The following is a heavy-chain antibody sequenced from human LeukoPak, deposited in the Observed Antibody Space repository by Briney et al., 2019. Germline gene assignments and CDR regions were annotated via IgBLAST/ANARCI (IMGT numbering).Heavy chain of an antibody. D-gene: IGHD6-6*01. V-gene: IGHV1-8*03. J-gene: IGHJ6*03. CDR3: ARGREVAARPYYYYYYMDV. CDR1: GYTFTSYD. Sequence: ASVKVSCKASGYTFTSYDINWVRQATGQGLEWMGWMSPNSGNTGYAQKFQGRVTITRNTSISTAYMELSSLRSEDTAVYYCARGREVAARPYYYYYYMDVWGKGTTVTVSS. CDR2: MSPNSGNT.